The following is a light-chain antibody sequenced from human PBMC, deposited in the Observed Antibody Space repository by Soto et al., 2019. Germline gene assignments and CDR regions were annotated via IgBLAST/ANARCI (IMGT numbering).Light chain of an antibody. Sequence: QSVLTQPASVSGSPGQSITLSYTGTNSDIGAYNYVSWFQQHPGKAPKLIISEVNNRPSGVSNRFSGSKSGNAASLTISGLQAEDEADYFCFAFTTSYTHVFGTGTKLTVL. CDR3: FAFTTSYTHV. CDR2: EVN. J-gene: IGLJ1*01. V-gene: IGLV2-14*01. CDR1: NSDIGAYNY.